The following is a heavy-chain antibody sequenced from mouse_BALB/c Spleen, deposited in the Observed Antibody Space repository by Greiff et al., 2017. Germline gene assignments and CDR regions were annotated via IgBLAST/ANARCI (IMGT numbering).Heavy chain of an antibody. J-gene: IGHJ2*01. CDR1: GFTFSSYG. Sequence: EVQGVESGGDLVKPGGSLKLSCAASGFTFSSYGMSWVRQTPDKRLEWVATISSGGSYTYYPDSVKGRFTISRDNAKNTLYLQMSSLKSEDTAMYYCARRSYGSSYLDYWGQGTTLTVSS. CDR2: ISSGGSYT. V-gene: IGHV5-6*01. D-gene: IGHD1-1*01. CDR3: ARRSYGSSYLDY.